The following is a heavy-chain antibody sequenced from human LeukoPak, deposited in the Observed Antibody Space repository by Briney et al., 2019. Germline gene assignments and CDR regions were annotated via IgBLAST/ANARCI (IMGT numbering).Heavy chain of an antibody. V-gene: IGHV1-2*02. Sequence: GASVKVSCKASGYTFTGYYMHWVRQAPGQGLEWMGWINPNSGGTNYAQKFQGRVTMTRDTSISTAYMELSRLRSDDTAVYYCARVATIFGVVIFPNWFDPWGQGSLDTVSS. CDR2: INPNSGGT. CDR1: GYTFTGYY. CDR3: ARVATIFGVVIFPNWFDP. D-gene: IGHD3-3*01. J-gene: IGHJ5*02.